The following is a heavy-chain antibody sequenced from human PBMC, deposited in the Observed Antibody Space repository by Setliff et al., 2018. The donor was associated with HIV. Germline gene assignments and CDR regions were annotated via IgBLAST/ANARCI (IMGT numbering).Heavy chain of an antibody. CDR2: IYYSGST. J-gene: IGHJ4*02. D-gene: IGHD6-25*01. Sequence: SETLSLTCTVSGGSVSSGSYYWSWIRQPPGKGLEWIGYIYYSGSTKHNPSLKSRVTISLDTSQNQFSLKLTSVTAADTAVYYCARYSPRGYTLTGPYWGQGTLVTVSS. CDR3: ARYSPRGYTLTGPY. CDR1: GGSVSSGSYY. V-gene: IGHV4-61*01.